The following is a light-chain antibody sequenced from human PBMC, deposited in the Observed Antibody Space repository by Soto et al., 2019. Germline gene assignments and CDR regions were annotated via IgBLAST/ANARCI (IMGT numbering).Light chain of an antibody. V-gene: IGLV2-14*01. CDR2: EVS. Sequence: QSVLTQPASVSGSPGQSITISCTGTSSDVGGYNYVSWYQQHPGKAPKLMIYEVSNRPSGVSNRFSGSKSGNTASLTISGLQAEDEADYYCSSYTSSRTVGFGGGTKLTVL. J-gene: IGLJ2*01. CDR1: SSDVGGYNY. CDR3: SSYTSSRTVG.